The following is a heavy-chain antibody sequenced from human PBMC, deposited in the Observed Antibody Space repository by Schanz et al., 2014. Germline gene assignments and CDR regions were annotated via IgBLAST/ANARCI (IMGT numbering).Heavy chain of an antibody. CDR3: ARKVVATIGGYYDN. CDR1: GFTFGDYA. CDR2: INTGVNT. V-gene: IGHV3-23*04. Sequence: EVQLVESGGGLVQPGGSLRLSCAASGFTFGDYAMTWVRQAPGKGLEWVSAINTGVNTYYADSVRGRFTMSRDNSKNTLYLQMNSLRAEDTAVYYCARKVVATIGGYYDNWGQGTLVTVSS. D-gene: IGHD5-12*01. J-gene: IGHJ4*02.